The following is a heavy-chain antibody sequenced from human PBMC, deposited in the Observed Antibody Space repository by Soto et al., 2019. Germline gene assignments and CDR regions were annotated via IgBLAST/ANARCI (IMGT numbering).Heavy chain of an antibody. V-gene: IGHV4-34*01. J-gene: IGHJ6*02. CDR2: INHSGST. CDR1: GGSFSGYY. CDR3: ARGLLGWEYYYGMDV. Sequence: SETLSLTCAVYGGSFSGYYWSWIRQPPGKGLEWIGEINHSGSTNYNPSLKSRVTISVDTSKNQFSLKLSSVTAADTAVYYCARGLLGWEYYYGMDVWGQGTTVT. D-gene: IGHD6-19*01.